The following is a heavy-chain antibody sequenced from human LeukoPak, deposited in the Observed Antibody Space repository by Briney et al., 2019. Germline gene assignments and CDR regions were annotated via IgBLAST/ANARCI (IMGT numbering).Heavy chain of an antibody. D-gene: IGHD6-13*01. Sequence: ASVKVSCKASGYTFTGYYIHWVRRAPGQGLEWVGRINPNSGGTDYAQRFQGRVTMTTDTSTSTAYMELRSLRSDDTAVYYCARGGVSNSWYRTPDYWGQGTLVTVSS. J-gene: IGHJ4*02. V-gene: IGHV1-2*06. CDR2: INPNSGGT. CDR3: ARGGVSNSWYRTPDY. CDR1: GYTFTGYY.